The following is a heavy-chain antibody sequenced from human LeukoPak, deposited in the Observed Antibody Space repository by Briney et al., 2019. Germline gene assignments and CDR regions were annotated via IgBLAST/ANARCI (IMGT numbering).Heavy chain of an antibody. J-gene: IGHJ4*02. CDR3: ARVGFKGYSYGYFDY. Sequence: ASVKVSCKASGYTFTSYAMHWVRQAPGQRLEWMGWINAGNGNTKYSQKFQGRVTITRDTSASTAYMELSSLRSEDTAVYYCARVGFKGYSYGYFDYWGQGTLVTVSS. D-gene: IGHD5-18*01. CDR1: GYTFTSYA. V-gene: IGHV1-3*01. CDR2: INAGNGNT.